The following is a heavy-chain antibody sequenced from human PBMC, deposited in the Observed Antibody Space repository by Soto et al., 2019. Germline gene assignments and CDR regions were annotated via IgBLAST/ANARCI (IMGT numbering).Heavy chain of an antibody. V-gene: IGHV1-18*01. CDR1: GYTCTSYG. Sequence: ASVKVSCKASGYTCTSYGISWVRQAPGQGLEWMGWISAYNGNTNYAQKLQGRVTMATDTSTSTAYMELRSLRSDDTAVYYCAREGLIVVVPAATYDYYGMDVWGQGNRVTVSS. D-gene: IGHD2-2*01. CDR3: AREGLIVVVPAATYDYYGMDV. J-gene: IGHJ6*02. CDR2: ISAYNGNT.